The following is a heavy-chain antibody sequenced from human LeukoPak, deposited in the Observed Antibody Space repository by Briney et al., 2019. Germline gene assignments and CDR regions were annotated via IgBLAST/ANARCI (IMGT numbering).Heavy chain of an antibody. CDR2: ISTYNGNT. V-gene: IGHV1-18*01. D-gene: IGHD5-18*01. J-gene: IGHJ4*02. Sequence: ASVKVSYKASGYTFTSYGINWVRQAPGQGLEWMGWISTYNGNTNYAQKLQGRVAMTTDTSTTTAYMELRSLRSDDTAVYYCARGSSYGFSMGYWGQGTLVTVSS. CDR3: ARGSSYGFSMGY. CDR1: GYTFTSYG.